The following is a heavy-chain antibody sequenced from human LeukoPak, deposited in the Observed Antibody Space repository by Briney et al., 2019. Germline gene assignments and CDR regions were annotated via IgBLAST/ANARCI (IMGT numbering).Heavy chain of an antibody. CDR3: ARALDIWSGYCFYY. Sequence: GGSLRLSCAASGFTFSSYAMSWVRQAPGKGLEWVSAISGSGGSTYYADSVKGRFTISRDNAKNSLYLQMNSLRAEDTAVYYCARALDIWSGYCFYYWGQGTLVTVSS. J-gene: IGHJ4*02. V-gene: IGHV3-23*01. CDR2: ISGSGGST. D-gene: IGHD3-3*01. CDR1: GFTFSSYA.